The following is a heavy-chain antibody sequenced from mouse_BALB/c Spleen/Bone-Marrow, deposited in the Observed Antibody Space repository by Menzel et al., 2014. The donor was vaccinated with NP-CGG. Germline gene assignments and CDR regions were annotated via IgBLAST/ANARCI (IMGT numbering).Heavy chain of an antibody. CDR3: TGGREFDY. CDR2: IRLKSNNYAT. CDR1: GFTFSNYW. V-gene: IGHV6-6*02. Sequence: VQLKESGGGLVQPGGSMKLSCVASGFTFSNYWMNWVRQSPEKGLEWVAEIRLKSNNYATHYAESVKGRFTISRDDFKSSVYLQMNNLRAEDTGIYYCTGGREFDYWGQGTTLTVSS. J-gene: IGHJ2*01.